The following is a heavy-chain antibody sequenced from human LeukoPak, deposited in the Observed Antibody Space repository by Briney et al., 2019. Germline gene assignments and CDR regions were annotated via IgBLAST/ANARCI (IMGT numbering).Heavy chain of an antibody. V-gene: IGHV1-46*01. CDR1: GYTFTSYY. CDR3: ARSAVAGTYYYYYYGMDV. CDR2: INSSGGST. D-gene: IGHD6-19*01. J-gene: IGHJ6*02. Sequence: ASVKVSCKASGYTFTSYYMHWVRQAPGQGLEWMGIINSSGGSTSYAQKFQGRVTMTRDTSTSTVYMELSSLRSEDTAVYYCARSAVAGTYYYYYYGMDVWGQGTTVTVSS.